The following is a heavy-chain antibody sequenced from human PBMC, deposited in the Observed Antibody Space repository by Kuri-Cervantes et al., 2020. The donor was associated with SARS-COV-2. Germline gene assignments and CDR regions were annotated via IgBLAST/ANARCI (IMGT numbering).Heavy chain of an antibody. CDR2: ISAYNGNT. V-gene: IGHV1-18*01. CDR3: ASYRRLTTVTGYYYYGMDV. CDR1: RGTFSSYA. D-gene: IGHD4-11*01. Sequence: ASVKVSCKASRGTFSSYAISWVRQAPGQGLEWMGWISAYNGNTNYAQKLQGRVTMTTDTSTSTAYMELRSLRSDDTAVYYCASYRRLTTVTGYYYYGMDVWGQGTMVTVSS. J-gene: IGHJ6*01.